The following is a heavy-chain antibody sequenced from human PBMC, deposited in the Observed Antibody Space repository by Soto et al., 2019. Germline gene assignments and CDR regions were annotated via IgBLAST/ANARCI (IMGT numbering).Heavy chain of an antibody. J-gene: IGHJ6*02. V-gene: IGHV1-8*01. CDR2: MNPNSGNT. CDR1: GYTFTSYD. CDR3: ARGGRVRGVIISTDV. D-gene: IGHD3-10*01. Sequence: ASVKVSCKASGYTFTSYDINWVRQATGQGLEWMGWMNPNSGNTGYAQKFQGRVTMTRNTSISTAYMELSSLRSEDTAVYYCARGGRVRGVIISTDVWGQGTTVTVSS.